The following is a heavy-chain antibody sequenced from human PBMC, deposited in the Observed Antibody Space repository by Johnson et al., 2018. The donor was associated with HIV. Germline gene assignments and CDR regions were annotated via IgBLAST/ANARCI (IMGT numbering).Heavy chain of an antibody. D-gene: IGHD4-23*01. CDR1: GFTFDDYG. Sequence: VQLVESGGGAVQPGWSLRLSCAASGFTFDDYGVSWVRQAPGKGLEWVSGINWNGDSTDYADSVKGRFTISRDNAKNSLFLQMNSLRAEDTALYYCARVSDDYGGNPAAWGAFDIWGQGTMVTVSS. CDR3: ARVSDDYGGNPAAWGAFDI. V-gene: IGHV3-20*04. CDR2: INWNGDST. J-gene: IGHJ3*02.